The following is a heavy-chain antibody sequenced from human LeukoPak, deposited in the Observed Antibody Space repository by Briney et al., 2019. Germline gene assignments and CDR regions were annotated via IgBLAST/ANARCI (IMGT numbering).Heavy chain of an antibody. D-gene: IGHD1-14*01. Sequence: GGSLRLSCAASGFTFSTYAISWVRQAPGKGLEWVSGLTGVGGGTSYADSVKGRFTISRDNSKNTLYLQMNSLRAEDTAVYYCAKDKGAVTGAFDYWGQGALVTVSS. CDR3: AKDKGAVTGAFDY. J-gene: IGHJ4*02. CDR2: LTGVGGGT. CDR1: GFTFSTYA. V-gene: IGHV3-23*01.